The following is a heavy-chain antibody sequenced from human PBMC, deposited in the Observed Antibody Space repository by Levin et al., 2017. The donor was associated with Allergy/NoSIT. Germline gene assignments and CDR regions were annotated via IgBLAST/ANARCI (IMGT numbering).Heavy chain of an antibody. CDR2: ISWDGGST. D-gene: IGHD4-17*01. Sequence: GGSLRLSCAASGFTFDDYTMHWVRQAPGKGLEWVSLISWDGGSTYYADSVKGRFTISRDNSKNSLYLQMNSLRTEDTALYYCAKDIADGDYSFDYWGQGTLVTVSS. J-gene: IGHJ4*02. V-gene: IGHV3-43*01. CDR1: GFTFDDYT. CDR3: AKDIADGDYSFDY.